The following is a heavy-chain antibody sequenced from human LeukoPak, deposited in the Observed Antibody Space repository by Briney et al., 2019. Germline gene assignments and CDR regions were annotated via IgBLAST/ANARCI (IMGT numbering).Heavy chain of an antibody. CDR1: GGTFSSYA. Sequence: SVKVSCKASGGTFSSYAISWVRQAPGQGLEWMGGIIPIFGTANYAQKFQGRVTITADESTSTAYMELSSLRSEDTAVYYCARDAGYSSSSQGDAFDIWGQGTMVTVSS. CDR2: IIPIFGTA. CDR3: ARDAGYSSSSQGDAFDI. J-gene: IGHJ3*02. D-gene: IGHD6-6*01. V-gene: IGHV1-69*13.